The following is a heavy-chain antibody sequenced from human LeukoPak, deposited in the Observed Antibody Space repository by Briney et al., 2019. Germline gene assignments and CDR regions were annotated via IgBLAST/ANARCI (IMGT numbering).Heavy chain of an antibody. CDR3: ASPPSGDGGSFEY. CDR1: GGSISSYY. Sequence: SETLSLTCTVSGGSISSYYWSWIRQPPGKGLEWLGYIYYSGSTNYNPSLKSRVTISVDTSKNQFSLKLSSVTAADTAVYYCASPPSGDGGSFEYWGQGTLVTVSS. J-gene: IGHJ4*02. CDR2: IYYSGST. V-gene: IGHV4-59*08. D-gene: IGHD3-10*01.